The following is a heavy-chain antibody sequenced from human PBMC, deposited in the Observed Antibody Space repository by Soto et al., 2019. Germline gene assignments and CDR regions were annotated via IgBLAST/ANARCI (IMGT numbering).Heavy chain of an antibody. CDR1: GGSISVYY. CDR3: ARDLWGYCGTDCYPLDV. J-gene: IGHJ6*02. D-gene: IGHD2-21*02. CDR2: MYNTGST. Sequence: LSLTCTVSGGSISVYYWSWIRQPPGKGLEWIGYMYNTGSTVYNPSFKSRVTISVDTSKNQFSLKLNSVTAADTAVYYCARDLWGYCGTDCYPLDVWGQGTTVTVSS. V-gene: IGHV4-59*01.